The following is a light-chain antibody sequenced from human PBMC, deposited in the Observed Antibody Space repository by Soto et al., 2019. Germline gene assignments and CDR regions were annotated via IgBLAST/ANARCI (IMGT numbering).Light chain of an antibody. CDR3: QQYSGLWS. Sequence: DIQMTQSPSALSASVGDRVTITCRASENIHSWLAWYQQKPGKVPKLLIYDASSVKSGVPSRFSGSRSGTEFTLTINSLQPDDFATYYCQQYSGLWSFGQGTKVEVK. V-gene: IGKV1-5*01. CDR2: DAS. CDR1: ENIHSW. J-gene: IGKJ1*01.